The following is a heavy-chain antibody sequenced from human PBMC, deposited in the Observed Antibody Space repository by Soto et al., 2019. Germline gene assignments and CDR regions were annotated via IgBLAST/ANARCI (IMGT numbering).Heavy chain of an antibody. CDR3: ARGFYYYDSSGFDP. D-gene: IGHD3-22*01. Sequence: SVKVSCKASGGTFSSYAISWVRQAPGQGLEWMGGIIPIFGTANYAQKFQGRVTITADESTSTAYMELSSLRSEDTAVYYCARGFYYYDSSGFDPWGQGTLVTVSS. J-gene: IGHJ5*02. CDR1: GGTFSSYA. V-gene: IGHV1-69*13. CDR2: IIPIFGTA.